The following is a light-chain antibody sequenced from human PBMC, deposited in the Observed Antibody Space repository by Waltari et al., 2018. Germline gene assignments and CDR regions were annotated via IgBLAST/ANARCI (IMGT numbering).Light chain of an antibody. CDR3: SSYSSTNTPLV. CDR2: AVS. V-gene: IGLV2-14*01. J-gene: IGLJ3*02. CDR1: SSDVGGHNY. Sequence: QSALTQPASVSGSPGQSITISCTGTSSDVGGHNYVAWYQQHPGHAPKLIIYAVSNRPSRVSTRFSGSKSGNTASLIISGLQAGDEGDYYCSSYSSTNTPLVFGGGTKLTVL.